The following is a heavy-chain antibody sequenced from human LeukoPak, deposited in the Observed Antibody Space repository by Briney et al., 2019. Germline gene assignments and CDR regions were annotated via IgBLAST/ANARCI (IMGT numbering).Heavy chain of an antibody. CDR3: AREITMPRGGPRGKDY. V-gene: IGHV1-18*01. Sequence: GASVKVSCKASGYTFTSYGISWVRQAPGQGLEWMGWVSAYNGNTNYAQKLQGRVTMTTDTSTSTAYMELRSLRSDDTAVYYCAREITMPRGGPRGKDYWGQGTLVTVSS. CDR1: GYTFTSYG. J-gene: IGHJ4*02. D-gene: IGHD3-10*01. CDR2: VSAYNGNT.